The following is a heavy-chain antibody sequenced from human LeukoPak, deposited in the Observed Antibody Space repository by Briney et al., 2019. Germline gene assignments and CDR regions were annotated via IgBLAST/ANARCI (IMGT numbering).Heavy chain of an antibody. CDR1: GFTLRTYS. CDR2: ISTTSSHI. D-gene: IGHD4-11*01. Sequence: GGSLRVSCAASGFTLRTYSMDWVRQAPGKGLEWVASISTTSSHIYYAESLKGRFTISRDNAKNSLYLQMNSLRAEDTAVYYCARGTTTVQRRDTFDVWGQGTMVTVSS. CDR3: ARGTTTVQRRDTFDV. V-gene: IGHV3-21*01. J-gene: IGHJ3*01.